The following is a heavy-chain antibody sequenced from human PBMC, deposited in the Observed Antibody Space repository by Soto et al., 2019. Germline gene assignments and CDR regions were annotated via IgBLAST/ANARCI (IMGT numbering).Heavy chain of an antibody. CDR1: GGTFSSYA. CDR3: ARVPSSYCISTSCYPYYYGMDV. V-gene: IGHV1-69*12. D-gene: IGHD2-2*01. J-gene: IGHJ6*02. Sequence: QVQLVQSGAEVKKPGSSVKVSCKASGGTFSSYAISWVRQAPGQGLEWMGGIIPIFGTANYAQKFRGRVTITADESTSTAYMELSSLRSEDTAVYYCARVPSSYCISTSCYPYYYGMDVWGQGTTVTVSS. CDR2: IIPIFGTA.